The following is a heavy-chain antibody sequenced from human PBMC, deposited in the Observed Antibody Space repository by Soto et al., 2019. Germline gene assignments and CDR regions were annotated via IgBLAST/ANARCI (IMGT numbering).Heavy chain of an antibody. J-gene: IGHJ4*02. CDR2: IRSKANSYAT. CDR3: TTRSPRYSSGWSGDY. D-gene: IGHD6-19*01. V-gene: IGHV3-73*01. Sequence: PGGSLRLSCAASGFTFSGSAMHWVRQASGKGLEWVGRIRSKANSYATAYAASVKGRFTISRDDSKNTAYLQMNSLKTEDTAVYYCTTRSPRYSSGWSGDYWGQGTLVTVSS. CDR1: GFTFSGSA.